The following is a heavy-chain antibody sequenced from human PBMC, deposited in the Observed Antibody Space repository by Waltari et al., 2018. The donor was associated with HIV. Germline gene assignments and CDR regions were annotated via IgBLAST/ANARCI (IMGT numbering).Heavy chain of an antibody. CDR3: ARPVRYYYGMDV. CDR1: GYTFTSYA. D-gene: IGHD2-8*01. CDR2: INAGNGNT. Sequence: QVQLVQSGAEVKKPGASVKVSCKASGYTFTSYAMHWVRQAPGQRLEWMGWINAGNGNTKYSQKFQGRVTITRDTSASTAYMELSSLRSEDTAVYYCARPVRYYYGMDVWGQGTTVTVSS. J-gene: IGHJ6*02. V-gene: IGHV1-3*01.